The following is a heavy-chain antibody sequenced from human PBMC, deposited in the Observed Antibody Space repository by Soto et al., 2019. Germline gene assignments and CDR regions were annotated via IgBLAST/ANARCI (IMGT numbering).Heavy chain of an antibody. V-gene: IGHV3-33*01. CDR1: GFTFSSYG. Sequence: QVQLVESGGGVVQPGRSLRLSCAASGFTFSSYGMHWVRQAPGKGLEWVAVIWYDGSNKYYADSVKGRFTISRDKSKNTLYLQMNSLRAEDTAVYYCARDYRQLGVGWCDYWGQGTLVTVSS. J-gene: IGHJ4*02. D-gene: IGHD6-13*01. CDR3: ARDYRQLGVGWCDY. CDR2: IWYDGSNK.